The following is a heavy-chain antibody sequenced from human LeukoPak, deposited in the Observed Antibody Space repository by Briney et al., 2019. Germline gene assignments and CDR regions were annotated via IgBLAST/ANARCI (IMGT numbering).Heavy chain of an antibody. Sequence: SETLSLTCTVSGGSISSYYWNWIRQPPGKGLEWIGYIYNSGNTNYNPGSTNYNPSLKSRVTISVDTSENQFSLKLSSVTAADTAVYYCARGVLLWGAYYGMDVWGQGTTVTVSS. CDR1: GGSISSYY. CDR3: ARGVLLWGAYYGMDV. V-gene: IGHV4-59*12. D-gene: IGHD3-10*01. J-gene: IGHJ6*02. CDR2: IYNSGNTNYNPGST.